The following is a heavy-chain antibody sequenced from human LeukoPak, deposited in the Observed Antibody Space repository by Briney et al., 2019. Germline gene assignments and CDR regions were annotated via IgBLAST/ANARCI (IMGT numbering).Heavy chain of an antibody. CDR1: GYTFTGYY. J-gene: IGHJ6*03. CDR3: ARAPRYCSGGSCGRPYYYYMDV. V-gene: IGHV1-2*02. Sequence: EASVKVSCKASGYTFTGYYMHWVRQAPGQGVEWMGWINPNSGGTNYAQKFQGRVTMTRDTSISTAYMELSRLRSDDTAVYYCARAPRYCSGGSCGRPYYYYMDVWGKGTTVTVSS. D-gene: IGHD2-15*01. CDR2: INPNSGGT.